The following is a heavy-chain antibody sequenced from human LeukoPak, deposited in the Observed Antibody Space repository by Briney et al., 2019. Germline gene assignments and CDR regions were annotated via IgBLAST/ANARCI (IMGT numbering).Heavy chain of an antibody. D-gene: IGHD3-16*02. Sequence: GGYLRLSCGGSGFXFSSTWISWVRQAPGKGLEWVARIKEDGSEKYYVDSVKGRFTISRDNAKNSLYLEMNSLRPEDTAVYYCARGGSRYLAHWGQGTLVTVSS. CDR2: IKEDGSEK. V-gene: IGHV3-7*04. CDR1: GFXFSSTW. CDR3: ARGGSRYLAH. J-gene: IGHJ5*02.